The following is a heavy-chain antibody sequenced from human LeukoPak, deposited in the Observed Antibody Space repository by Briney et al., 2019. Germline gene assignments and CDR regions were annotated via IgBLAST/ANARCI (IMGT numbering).Heavy chain of an antibody. D-gene: IGHD2-15*01. CDR2: ISGSGGST. V-gene: IGHV3-23*01. CDR1: GFTFSSYG. CDR3: AKELGYCSGGSCYGFDY. Sequence: PGGTLRLSCAASGFTFSSYGMSWVRQAPGKGLEWVSTISGSGGSTYYADSVKGRFTISRDNSKNTLYLQMNSLGAEDTAVYYCAKELGYCSGGSCYGFDYWGQGTLVTVSS. J-gene: IGHJ4*02.